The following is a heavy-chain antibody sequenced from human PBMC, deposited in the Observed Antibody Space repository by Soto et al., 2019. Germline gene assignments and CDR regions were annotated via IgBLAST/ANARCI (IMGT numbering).Heavy chain of an antibody. J-gene: IGHJ4*02. D-gene: IGHD6-19*01. CDR1: GYTFTSYD. CDR3: ARERTVAGNYY. CDR2: MNPNSGNT. V-gene: IGHV1-8*01. Sequence: ASVKVSCKASGYTFTSYDINWVRQATGQGLEWMGWMNPNSGNTGYAQKLQGRVTMTRNTSISTAYMELSSLRSEDTAVYYCARERTVAGNYYWGQGTLVTVSS.